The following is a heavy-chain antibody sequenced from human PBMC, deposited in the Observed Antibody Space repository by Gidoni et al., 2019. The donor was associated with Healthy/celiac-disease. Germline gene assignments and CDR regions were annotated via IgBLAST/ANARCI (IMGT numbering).Heavy chain of an antibody. V-gene: IGHV3-21*01. CDR3: ARDSAPYSSSEGNWFDP. CDR1: GFTFSSYS. Sequence: EVQLVESGGXXVKPGGSLRLSCAASGFTFSSYSMNWVRQATGKGLEWVSSISSSSSYIYYADSVKGRFTISRDNAKNSLYLQMNSLRAEDTAVYYCARDSAPYSSSEGNWFDPWGQGTLVTVSS. D-gene: IGHD6-13*01. CDR2: ISSSSSYI. J-gene: IGHJ5*02.